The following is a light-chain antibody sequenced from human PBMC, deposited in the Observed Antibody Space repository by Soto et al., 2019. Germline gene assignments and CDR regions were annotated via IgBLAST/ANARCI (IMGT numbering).Light chain of an antibody. V-gene: IGKV3-15*01. CDR3: QQYNNWPPLT. CDR1: QSVSSN. CDR2: GAS. Sequence: EIVMTQSPATLSVSPGERATLSCRASQSVSSNLAWYQQKPGQAPRLLIYGASTRATGISARFSGSGSGTEFTLTLSSLQSEDFAVYYCQQYNNWPPLTFGGGTKVELK. J-gene: IGKJ4*01.